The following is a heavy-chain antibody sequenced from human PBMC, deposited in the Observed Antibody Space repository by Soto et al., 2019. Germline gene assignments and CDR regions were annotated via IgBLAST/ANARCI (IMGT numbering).Heavy chain of an antibody. CDR1: GGSISSGGYY. D-gene: IGHD2-2*01. V-gene: IGHV4-31*03. Sequence: QVQLQESGPGLVKPSQTLSLTCTVSGGSISSGGYYWSWIRQHPGKGLEWIGYIYYSGSTYYNPSLKGRVTISVATSEHQFALKLSSVTAADTAVYYCARGRSSTSPYPIGYWGQGTLVTVSS. CDR2: IYYSGST. CDR3: ARGRSSTSPYPIGY. J-gene: IGHJ4*02.